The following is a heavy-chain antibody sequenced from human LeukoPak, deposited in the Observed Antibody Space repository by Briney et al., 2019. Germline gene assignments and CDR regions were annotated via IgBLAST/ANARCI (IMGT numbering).Heavy chain of an antibody. CDR2: IYYSGST. J-gene: IGHJ4*02. Sequence: SETLSLTCTVSGGSISSSSYYWGWIRQPPGKGLEWIGSIYYSGSTYYNPSLKSRVTISVDTSKNQFSLKLSSVTAADTAVYYCARSTVTRNIDYWGQGTLVTVSS. V-gene: IGHV4-39*01. D-gene: IGHD4-17*01. CDR3: ARSTVTRNIDY. CDR1: GGSISSSSYY.